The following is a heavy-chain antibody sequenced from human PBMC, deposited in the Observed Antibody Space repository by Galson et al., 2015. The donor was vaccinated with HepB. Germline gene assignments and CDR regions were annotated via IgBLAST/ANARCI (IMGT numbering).Heavy chain of an antibody. D-gene: IGHD6-13*01. CDR3: ARGDVRAAAGTWDY. Sequence: SVKASCKASGYTFTSYGISWVRQSPGQGLEWMGWISAYNGNTNYAQKLQGRVTMTTDTSTSTAYMELRSLRSDDTAVYYCARGDVRAAAGTWDYWGQGTLVTVSS. J-gene: IGHJ4*02. V-gene: IGHV1-18*01. CDR1: GYTFTSYG. CDR2: ISAYNGNT.